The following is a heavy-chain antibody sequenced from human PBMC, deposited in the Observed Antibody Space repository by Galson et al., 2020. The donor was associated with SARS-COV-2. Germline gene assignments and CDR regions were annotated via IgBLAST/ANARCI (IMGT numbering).Heavy chain of an antibody. Sequence: GESLKISCKGSGYSFTSYWIGWVRQMPGKGLEWMGIIYPGDSDPRYSPSFQGQVTISADKSISTGYLQWSSLKASDTAMYYCARHSYDYVWGSYRAGGMDVWGQGTTVTVSS. V-gene: IGHV5-51*01. D-gene: IGHD3-16*02. CDR2: IYPGDSDP. CDR3: ARHSYDYVWGSYRAGGMDV. J-gene: IGHJ6*02. CDR1: GYSFTSYW.